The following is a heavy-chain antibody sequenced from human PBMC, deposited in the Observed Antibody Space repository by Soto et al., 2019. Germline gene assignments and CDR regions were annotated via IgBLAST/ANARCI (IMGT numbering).Heavy chain of an antibody. V-gene: IGHV3-23*01. CDR2: ISHSGDST. J-gene: IGHJ4*02. CDR1: GFTFSSYA. Sequence: GESLKISCVGSGFTFSSYALGWVRQAPGKGLQWVPTISHSGDSTYYEDSVKGRFTISRDNSKNTLYLQMNSLRLADTAVYFCSKEDPSGRYSLDYWGQGSQVTVSS. CDR3: SKEDPSGRYSLDY. D-gene: IGHD1-26*01.